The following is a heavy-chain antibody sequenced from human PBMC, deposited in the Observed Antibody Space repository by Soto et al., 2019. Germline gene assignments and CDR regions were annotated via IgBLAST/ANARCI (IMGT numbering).Heavy chain of an antibody. CDR1: GGSISSGTYH. Sequence: QVQLQESGPGLVKPSQTLSLTCTVSGGSISSGTYHWTWIRQHPGKGLEWIGYIYYSGSTYYNPSLKSRVNISVDTSKNQFSLRLSSVTAADTAVYYCAREMNYYDTSGDSYFDYWGQGTLVTVSS. J-gene: IGHJ4*02. D-gene: IGHD3-22*01. CDR3: AREMNYYDTSGDSYFDY. V-gene: IGHV4-31*03. CDR2: IYYSGST.